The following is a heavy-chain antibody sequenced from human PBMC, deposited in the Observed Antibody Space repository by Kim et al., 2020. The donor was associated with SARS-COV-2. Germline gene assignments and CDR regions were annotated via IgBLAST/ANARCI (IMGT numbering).Heavy chain of an antibody. V-gene: IGHV3-48*03. CDR2: ISSGGGTI. CDR3: ARNGDAYNKGFYY. D-gene: IGHD4-4*01. CDR1: GFTFSSDE. J-gene: IGHJ4*02. Sequence: GGSLRLSCAASGFTFSSDEMNWVRQAPGKGLEWVSYISSGGGTIYYADSVKGRFTISRDNAKNSLYLHMNSLRAEDTAVYYCARNGDAYNKGFYYWGQGTLVTVSS.